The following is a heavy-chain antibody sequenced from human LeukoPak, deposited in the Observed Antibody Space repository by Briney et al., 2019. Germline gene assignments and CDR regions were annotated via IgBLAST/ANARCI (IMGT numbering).Heavy chain of an antibody. D-gene: IGHD5-24*01. CDR1: GFTFSSYE. Sequence: AGSLSLSCAASGFTFSSYEMSWVRQAPGEGLEWVSYISCSGRTISYADSVKGRFIISRNNAKQSLYLEMNSLGAEDTAGYYRARDVGSPEKRWLQLSYWGQGTLVSVPS. CDR2: ISCSGRTI. V-gene: IGHV3-48*03. J-gene: IGHJ4*02. CDR3: ARDVGSPEKRWLQLSY.